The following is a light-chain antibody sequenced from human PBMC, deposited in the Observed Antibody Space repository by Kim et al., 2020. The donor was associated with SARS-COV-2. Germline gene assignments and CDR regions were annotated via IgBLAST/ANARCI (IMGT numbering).Light chain of an antibody. J-gene: IGKJ2*01. CDR1: QSVSSW. V-gene: IGKV1-5*03. Sequence: SASVGDRVAITCRASQSVSSWLAWYQRRPGKAPKVLIYRASYLQSGVPSRFSGSGSGTEFTLTISSLQPDDFAAYYCQQYHSYPYTFGQGTKLEI. CDR2: RAS. CDR3: QQYHSYPYT.